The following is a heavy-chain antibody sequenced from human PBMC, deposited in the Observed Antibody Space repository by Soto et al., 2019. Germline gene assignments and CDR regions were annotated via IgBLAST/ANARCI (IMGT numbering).Heavy chain of an antibody. CDR2: FDPEDGET. CDR3: AREYSNYDFWSGLSPGVTWFDP. D-gene: IGHD3-3*01. CDR1: GYTLTELS. J-gene: IGHJ5*02. V-gene: IGHV1-24*01. Sequence: ASVKVSCKVSGYTLTELSMHWVRQAPGKGLEWMGGFDPEDGETIYAQKFQGRVTMTEDTSTDTAYMELSSLRSEETAVYYCAREYSNYDFWSGLSPGVTWFDPWGQGTLVTVSA.